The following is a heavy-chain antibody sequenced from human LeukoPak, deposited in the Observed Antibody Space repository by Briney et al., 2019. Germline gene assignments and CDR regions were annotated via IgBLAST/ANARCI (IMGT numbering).Heavy chain of an antibody. V-gene: IGHV3-9*03. Sequence: PGRSLRLSCAASGFTFDDYAMPWVRQAPGKGLEWVSGISWNSGSIGYADSVKGRFTISRDNAKNSLYLQMNSLRAEDMALYYCAKDQGSDARFLAFDIWGQGTMVTVSS. CDR3: AKDQGSDARFLAFDI. D-gene: IGHD3-10*01. CDR2: ISWNSGSI. J-gene: IGHJ3*02. CDR1: GFTFDDYA.